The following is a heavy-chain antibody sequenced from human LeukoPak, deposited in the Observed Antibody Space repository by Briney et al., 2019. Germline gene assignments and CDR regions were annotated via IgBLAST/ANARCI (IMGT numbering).Heavy chain of an antibody. J-gene: IGHJ4*02. CDR1: GGTFSSYA. CDR2: IIPILGIA. V-gene: IGHV1-69*04. Sequence: EASVKVSCKASGGTFSSYAISWVRQAPGQGLEWMGRIIPILGIANYAQKFQGRVTITADKSTSTAYMELSSLRSEDTAVYYCARDPQREYCSGGSCYSGFDYWGQGTLVTVSS. D-gene: IGHD2-15*01. CDR3: ARDPQREYCSGGSCYSGFDY.